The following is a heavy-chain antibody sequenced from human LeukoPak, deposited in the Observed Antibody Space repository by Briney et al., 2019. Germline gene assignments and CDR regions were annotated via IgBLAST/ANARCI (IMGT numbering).Heavy chain of an antibody. CDR2: IYTSGST. CDR3: ARTEQQLVPWFDP. J-gene: IGHJ5*02. D-gene: IGHD6-13*01. V-gene: IGHV4-61*02. Sequence: PSQTLSLTCAVSGGSISSGSYYWSWIRQPAGKGLEWIGRIYTSGSTNYNPSLKSRVTISVDTSKNQFSLKLSSVTAADTAVYYCARTEQQLVPWFDPWGQGTLVTVSS. CDR1: GGSISSGSYY.